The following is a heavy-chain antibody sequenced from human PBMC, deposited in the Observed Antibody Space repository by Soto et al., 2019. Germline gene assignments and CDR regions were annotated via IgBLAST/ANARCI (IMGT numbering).Heavy chain of an antibody. CDR2: MYAGNGNT. J-gene: IGHJ4*02. CDR3: AREVRGVAFCDF. V-gene: IGHV1-3*01. Sequence: QVLLVQSGAEVKKPGASVTVSCKASGYTFTDYTMHWVRQAPGQSLEWMGWMYAGNGNTKYSEKFQGRVTITRDPSASTAYMELSSLTSEDMAVYYCAREVRGVAFCDFWGQGTLVTVSS. CDR1: GYTFTDYT. D-gene: IGHD3-10*01.